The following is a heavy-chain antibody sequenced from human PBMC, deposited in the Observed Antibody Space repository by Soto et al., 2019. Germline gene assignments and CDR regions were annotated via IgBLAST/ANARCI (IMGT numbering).Heavy chain of an antibody. D-gene: IGHD3-22*01. CDR1: GFTFSNAW. V-gene: IGHV3-15*07. J-gene: IGHJ4*02. CDR3: TTDLVVVIKAY. CDR2: IKSKTEGGQT. Sequence: GGSLRLSCAASGFTFSNAWMNWVRQAPGKGLEWVGRIKSKTEGGQTDYAGPVKGRFTISRDDSKNTLYLQMNSLKTEDTAVYYCTTDLVVVIKAYWGQGTLVTVSS.